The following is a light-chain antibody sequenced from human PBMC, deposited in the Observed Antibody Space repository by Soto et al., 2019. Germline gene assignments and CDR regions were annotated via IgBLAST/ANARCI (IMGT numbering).Light chain of an antibody. V-gene: IGKV3-20*01. CDR1: QSVSSSY. CDR3: QQYGNSPWT. CDR2: GAS. Sequence: EIVLTQSPGTLSLSPGERATLSCRASQSVSSSYLAWYQQKPGQAPRLLIYGASNRATGIPDRFSGSGSGTHFTLTISRLEPEDFAVYYCQQYGNSPWTFGQGTKVEI. J-gene: IGKJ1*01.